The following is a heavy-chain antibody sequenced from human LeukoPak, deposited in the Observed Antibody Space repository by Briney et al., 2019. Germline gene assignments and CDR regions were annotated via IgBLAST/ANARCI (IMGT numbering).Heavy chain of an antibody. CDR1: GYSFTDYY. D-gene: IGHD3-3*01. CDR3: AREAPYDPGLKLDS. J-gene: IGHJ5*02. Sequence: ASVKVSCTTSGYSFTDYYILWVRQAPGQGLEWMGWINPKTGGTKDVQRFEDRVTMTRDTSINTVYMELNRVTSDDTAFYYCAREAPYDPGLKLDSWGQGTLVTVSS. CDR2: INPKTGGT. V-gene: IGHV1-2*02.